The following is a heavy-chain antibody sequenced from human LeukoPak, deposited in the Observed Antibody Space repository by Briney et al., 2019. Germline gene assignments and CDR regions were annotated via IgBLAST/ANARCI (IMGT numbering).Heavy chain of an antibody. V-gene: IGHV4-34*01. CDR2: INHSGST. D-gene: IGHD3-10*01. Sequence: SETLSLTCAVYGGSFSGYYWSWIRQPPGKGLEWIGEINHSGSTNYNPSLKSRVTISVDTSKNQFSLKLSSVTAADTAVYYCARVGLWFGLFDYWGQGTLVTVSS. J-gene: IGHJ4*02. CDR3: ARVGLWFGLFDY. CDR1: GGSFSGYY.